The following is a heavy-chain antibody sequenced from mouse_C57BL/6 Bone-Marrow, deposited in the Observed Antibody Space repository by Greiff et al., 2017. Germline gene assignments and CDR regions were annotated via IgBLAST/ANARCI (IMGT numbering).Heavy chain of an antibody. Sequence: QVQLQQPGAELVKPGASVKVSCKASGYTFTSYWMHWVKQRPGQGLEWIGRIHPSDSDTNYNQKFKGKATLTVDKSSSTAYMQRSSLTSEDSAVYYCAIWEIDGYFDYWGQGTTLTVSS. D-gene: IGHD2-3*01. CDR2: IHPSDSDT. J-gene: IGHJ2*01. V-gene: IGHV1-74*01. CDR1: GYTFTSYW. CDR3: AIWEIDGYFDY.